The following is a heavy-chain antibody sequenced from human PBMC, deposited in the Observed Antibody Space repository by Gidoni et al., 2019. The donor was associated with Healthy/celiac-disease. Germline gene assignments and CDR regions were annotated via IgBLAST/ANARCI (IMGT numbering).Heavy chain of an antibody. CDR2: ISGSGGST. D-gene: IGHD4-17*01. J-gene: IGHJ6*02. Sequence: EVQLLASGGGLVQPGGSLRLSCEASGFTFSSSAMSWVRQAPGKGLEWVSAISGSGGSTYYADSVKGRFTISRDNSKNTLYLQMNSLRAEDTAVYYCAKYYGDYLPRYYGMDVWGQGTTVTVSS. CDR1: GFTFSSSA. CDR3: AKYYGDYLPRYYGMDV. V-gene: IGHV3-23*01.